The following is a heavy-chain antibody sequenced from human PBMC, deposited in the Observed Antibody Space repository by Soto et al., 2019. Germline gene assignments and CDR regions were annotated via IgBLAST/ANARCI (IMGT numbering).Heavy chain of an antibody. CDR2: IYYSGST. V-gene: IGHV4-30-4*01. CDR3: ARGGYYYGSGSYYN. D-gene: IGHD3-10*01. CDR1: GGSISSGDYY. J-gene: IGHJ4*02. Sequence: PSETLSLTCTVSGGSISSGDYYWSWIRQPPGKGLEWIGYIYYSGSTYYNPSLKSRVTISVDTSKNQFSLKLSSVTAADTAVYYCARGGYYYGSGSYYNWGQGTLVTVSS.